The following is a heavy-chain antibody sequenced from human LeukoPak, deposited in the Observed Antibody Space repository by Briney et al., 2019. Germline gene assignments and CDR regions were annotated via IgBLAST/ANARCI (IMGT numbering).Heavy chain of an antibody. CDR3: TTHVLVRYTYGGH. CDR1: GFTFSNAY. Sequence: PGGSLRLSCAASGFTFSNAYMSWVRQSPGKGLEWIGRIKSKAEGATTDYAALVTARFTISRDDSKNTLSLEMNSLKSEDTAVYYCTTHVLVRYTYGGHWGQRPLHRVSS. J-gene: IGHJ4*02. V-gene: IGHV3-15*01. D-gene: IGHD5-18*01. CDR2: IKSKAEGATT.